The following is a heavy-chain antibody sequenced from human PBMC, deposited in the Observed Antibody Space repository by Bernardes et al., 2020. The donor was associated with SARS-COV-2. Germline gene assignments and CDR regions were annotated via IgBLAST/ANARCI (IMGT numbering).Heavy chain of an antibody. CDR2: ISGSGGST. V-gene: IGHV3-23*01. Sequence: GSLRLSCAASGFTFSSYAMSWVRQAPGKGLEWVSAISGSGGSTYYADSVKGRFTISRDNSKNTLYLQMNSLRAEDTAVYYCAKEQPRVEYYDFWSGYRNCFDYWGQGTLVTVSS. CDR3: AKEQPRVEYYDFWSGYRNCFDY. CDR1: GFTFSSYA. D-gene: IGHD3-3*01. J-gene: IGHJ4*02.